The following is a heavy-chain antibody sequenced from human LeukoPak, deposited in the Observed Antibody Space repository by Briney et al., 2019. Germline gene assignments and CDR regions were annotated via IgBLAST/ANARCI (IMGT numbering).Heavy chain of an antibody. CDR1: GFTFSSYS. Sequence: PGGSLRLSCAASGFTFSSYSMNWVRQAPGKGLEWVSSISSSSSYIYYADSVKGRFTISRDNAKNSLYLQMNSLRAEDTAVYYCARVGKNSSSWYSSYYYYGMDVWGQGTTVTVSS. D-gene: IGHD6-13*01. J-gene: IGHJ6*02. CDR2: ISSSSSYI. CDR3: ARVGKNSSSWYSSYYYYGMDV. V-gene: IGHV3-21*01.